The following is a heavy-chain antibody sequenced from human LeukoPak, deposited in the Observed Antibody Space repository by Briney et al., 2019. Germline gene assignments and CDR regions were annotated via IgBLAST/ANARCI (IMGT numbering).Heavy chain of an antibody. Sequence: PSETLSLTCAVYGGSFSGYYWSWIRQPPGKGLEWIGEINHGGSTNYNPSLKRRLTISVDTSKNQFSLKLSSVTAADTAVYYCAREGVYYDILAAYYRPYYFDFWGQGTLVTV. V-gene: IGHV4-34*01. D-gene: IGHD3-9*01. CDR3: AREGVYYDILAAYYRPYYFDF. CDR1: GGSFSGYY. CDR2: INHGGST. J-gene: IGHJ4*02.